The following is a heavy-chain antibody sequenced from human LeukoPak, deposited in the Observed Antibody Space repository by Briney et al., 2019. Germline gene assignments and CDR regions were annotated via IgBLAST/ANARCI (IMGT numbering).Heavy chain of an antibody. J-gene: IGHJ5*02. CDR3: ARGGIPAAISMNWFDP. V-gene: IGHV4-4*07. D-gene: IGHD2-2*01. CDR2: IYTSGIT. Sequence: PSETLSLTCTVSGGSISSYYWSWIRQPAGKGLEWIGRIYTSGITSYNPSFKSRVTMSVDTSKNQFSLKLISVTAADTAVHYCARGGIPAAISMNWFDPWGQGTLVTVSS. CDR1: GGSISSYY.